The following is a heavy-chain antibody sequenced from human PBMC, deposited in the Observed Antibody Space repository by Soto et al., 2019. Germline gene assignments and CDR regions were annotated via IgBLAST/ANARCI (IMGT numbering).Heavy chain of an antibody. CDR2: IIPISGTT. D-gene: IGHD2-15*01. V-gene: IGHV1-69*13. CDR3: ARGYCSGGKCYSGMDV. J-gene: IGHJ6*02. CDR1: GGTFSTHA. Sequence: GASVKVSCKASGGTFSTHAIIWVRQAPGHGLEWMGGIIPISGTTYYTQKFQGRVTITADEPTSTAFMELSSLKSDDTAVFYCARGYCSGGKCYSGMDVWGQGPMVTVSS.